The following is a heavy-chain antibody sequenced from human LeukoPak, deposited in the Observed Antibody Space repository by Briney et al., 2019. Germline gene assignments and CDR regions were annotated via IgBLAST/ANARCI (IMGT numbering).Heavy chain of an antibody. CDR3: ARHSITMVRNAFDI. V-gene: IGHV4-34*01. D-gene: IGHD3-10*01. Sequence: ASETLSLTCAVYGGSFSGYYWSWIRQPPGKGLEWIGEINHSGSTNYNPSLKSRVTISVDTSKNQFSLKLSSVTAADTAVYYCARHSITMVRNAFDIWGQGTMVTVSS. CDR2: INHSGST. J-gene: IGHJ3*02. CDR1: GGSFSGYY.